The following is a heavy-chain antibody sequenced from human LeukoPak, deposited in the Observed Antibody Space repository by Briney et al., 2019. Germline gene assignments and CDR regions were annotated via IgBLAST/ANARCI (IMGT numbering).Heavy chain of an antibody. CDR2: INPNSGGT. J-gene: IGHJ6*02. Sequence: GASVKVSCKASGYTFTGYYMHWVRQAPGQGLEWMGWINPNSGGTNYAQKFQGRVTMTRDTSISTAYMELSRLRSDDTAVYYCARVRSGGFFKNYYCYYGMDVWGQGTTVTVSS. V-gene: IGHV1-2*02. D-gene: IGHD2-15*01. CDR3: ARVRSGGFFKNYYCYYGMDV. CDR1: GYTFTGYY.